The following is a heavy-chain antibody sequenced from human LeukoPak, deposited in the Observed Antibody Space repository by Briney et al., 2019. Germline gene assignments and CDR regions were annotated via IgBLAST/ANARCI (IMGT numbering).Heavy chain of an antibody. CDR1: GYTFTSYD. V-gene: IGHV1-8*01. D-gene: IGHD6-19*01. CDR3: ARSRKAVAGTNWFDP. Sequence: GASVKVSCKASGYTFTSYDINWVRQATGQGLEWMGWMNPNSGNTGYAQKFQGRVTMTRNTSISTAYMELSSLRSEDTAVYYCARSRKAVAGTNWFDPWGQGTLVTVSS. CDR2: MNPNSGNT. J-gene: IGHJ5*02.